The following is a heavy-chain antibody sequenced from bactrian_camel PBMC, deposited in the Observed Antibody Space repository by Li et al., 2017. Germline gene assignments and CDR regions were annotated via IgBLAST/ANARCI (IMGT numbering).Heavy chain of an antibody. CDR2: MTNGGSI. CDR1: GAINRC. V-gene: IGHV3S53*01. D-gene: IGHD1*01. J-gene: IGHJ4*01. Sequence: HVQLVESGGGSVQAGGSLRLSCEFSGAINRCMGWFRQPPGKEREGVARMTNGGSIDYTDYVKGRFTISKDNAKNTLYLQMNLLKPDDTSMYFCAARKIVGLCRFHLLDDSADWGQGTQVTVS. CDR3: AARKIVGLCRFHLLDDSAD.